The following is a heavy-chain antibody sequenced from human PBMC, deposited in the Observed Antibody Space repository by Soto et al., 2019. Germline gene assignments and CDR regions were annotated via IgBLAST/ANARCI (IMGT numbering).Heavy chain of an antibody. J-gene: IGHJ4*02. V-gene: IGHV2-70*03. CDR2: XXWDXDX. D-gene: IGHD3-10*01. CDR3: ALSYYAASGSSTLDY. CDR1: GFSLSTSGMR. Sequence: YVPTLVNPTQTLTLTCTFSGFSLSTSGMRVSWIRQPPGKALEWLARXXWDXDXFYTTPLKTXXTISKDTSKNQVVLTMTNMDXXXXXXYYCALSYYAASGSSTLDYWGQGT.